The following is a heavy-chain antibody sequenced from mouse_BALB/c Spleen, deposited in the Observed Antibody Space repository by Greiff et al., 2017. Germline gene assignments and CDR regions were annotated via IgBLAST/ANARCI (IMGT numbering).Heavy chain of an antibody. CDR2: INPGSGGT. V-gene: IGHV1-54*01. Sequence: VQVVESGAELVRPGTSVKVSCKASGYAFTNYLIEWVKQRPGQGLEWIGVINPGSGGTNYNEKFKGKATLTADKSSSTAYMQLSSLTSDDSAVYFCARSFYDPAWFAYWGQGTLVTVSA. J-gene: IGHJ3*01. D-gene: IGHD2-3*01. CDR3: ARSFYDPAWFAY. CDR1: GYAFTNYL.